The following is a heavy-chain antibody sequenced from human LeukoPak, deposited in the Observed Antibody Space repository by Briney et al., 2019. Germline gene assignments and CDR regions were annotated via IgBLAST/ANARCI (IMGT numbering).Heavy chain of an antibody. CDR1: GFTFSSYG. CDR3: ARDSSSGWDLYFDY. D-gene: IGHD6-19*01. V-gene: IGHV3-33*01. J-gene: IGHJ4*02. CDR2: IWYDGSNK. Sequence: HPGGSLRLSCAASGFTFSSYGMHWVRQAPGKGLEWVAVIWYDGSNKYYADSVKGRFTISRDNSKNTLYLQMNSLRAEDTAVYYCARDSSSGWDLYFDYWGQGTLVTVSS.